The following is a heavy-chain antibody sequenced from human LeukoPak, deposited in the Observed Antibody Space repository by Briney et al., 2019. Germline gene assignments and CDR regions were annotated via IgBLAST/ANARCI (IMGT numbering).Heavy chain of an antibody. CDR3: AKTSVGEGRIIGSGYFDN. V-gene: IGHV3-23*01. CDR1: GFTFNTYG. Sequence: KAGGSLRLSCAASGFTFNTYGMSWVRQAPGKGLEWVSGISASGGSTYYADSVKGRFTISRDNFKNTLYLQLNSLRAEDTAVYYCAKTSVGEGRIIGSGYFDNWGQGTLVTVSS. CDR2: ISASGGST. J-gene: IGHJ4*02. D-gene: IGHD2-15*01.